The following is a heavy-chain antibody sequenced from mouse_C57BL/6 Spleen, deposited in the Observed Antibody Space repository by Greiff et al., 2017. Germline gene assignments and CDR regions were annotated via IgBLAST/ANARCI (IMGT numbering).Heavy chain of an antibody. D-gene: IGHD2-10*01. J-gene: IGHJ4*01. Sequence: EVKLQESGPGMVKPSQSLSLTCTVTGYSITSGYDWHWIRHFPGNKLEWMGYISYSGSTNYNPSLTSRISITHDTSKNHFFLKLNSVTTEDTATYYCARGLPFYAMDYWGQGTSVTGSS. V-gene: IGHV3-1*01. CDR2: ISYSGST. CDR1: GYSITSGYD. CDR3: ARGLPFYAMDY.